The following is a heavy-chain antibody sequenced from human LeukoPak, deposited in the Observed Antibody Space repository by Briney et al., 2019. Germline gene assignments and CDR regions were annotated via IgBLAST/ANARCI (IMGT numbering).Heavy chain of an antibody. D-gene: IGHD6-25*01. CDR2: ISPRAYST. CDR1: DFNLSASY. CDR3: ARGKRTFDF. J-gene: IGHJ5*01. V-gene: IGHV3-11*01. Sequence: PGGSLTLSCTVSDFNLSASYMSWIRQFPGGGLEWLSYISPRAYSTYYADSARGRFTISRDNSHNSLLLKMTTVRVDDTAIYYCARGKRTFDFWGEGTRVTVS.